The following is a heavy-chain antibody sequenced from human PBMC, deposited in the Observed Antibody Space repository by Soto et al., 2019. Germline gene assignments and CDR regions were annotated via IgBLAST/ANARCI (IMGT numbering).Heavy chain of an antibody. J-gene: IGHJ5*02. Sequence: VQLLESGGGLVQPGGSLRLSCAASGFTFSSYAMSWVRQAPGKGLEWVSAISGSGGSTYYADSVKGRFTISRDNSKNTLYLQMNSLRAEDTAVYYCAKDSSVDFWSGPTGVDPWGQGTLVTVSS. CDR1: GFTFSSYA. D-gene: IGHD3-3*01. CDR2: ISGSGGST. CDR3: AKDSSVDFWSGPTGVDP. V-gene: IGHV3-23*01.